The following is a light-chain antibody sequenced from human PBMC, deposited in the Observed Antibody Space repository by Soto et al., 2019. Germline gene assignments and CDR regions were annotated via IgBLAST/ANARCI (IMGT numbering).Light chain of an antibody. Sequence: DIQMTQSPSTLSASVGDRVTITCRASQSITIWLAWYQQKPGKAPKLLIFDASSLESGVPSRFSGSGSGTAFTLTISSLQPDEFATYYCQHYNSYSWTFGQGTKVEIK. CDR1: QSITIW. V-gene: IGKV1-5*01. CDR3: QHYNSYSWT. CDR2: DAS. J-gene: IGKJ1*01.